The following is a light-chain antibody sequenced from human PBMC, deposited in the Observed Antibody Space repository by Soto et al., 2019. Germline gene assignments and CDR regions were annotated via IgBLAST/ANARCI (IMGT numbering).Light chain of an antibody. CDR3: QQRSNWPLT. J-gene: IGKJ4*01. CDR1: QSFNNY. V-gene: IGKV3-11*01. CDR2: DAS. Sequence: EIVLTQSPATLSLSPGERATLSCRASQSFNNYLAWYQHKPGQAPRLLIYDASNRATGIPARFSGSGSGTDFTLTISSLEPEDFAVYYCQQRSNWPLTFGGGTE.